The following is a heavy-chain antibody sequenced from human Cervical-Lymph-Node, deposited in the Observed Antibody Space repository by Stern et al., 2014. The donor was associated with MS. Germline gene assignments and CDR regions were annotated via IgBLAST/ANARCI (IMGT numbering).Heavy chain of an antibody. Sequence: QLVQSGAEVKKPGSSVKVSCKASGGTFSSYAISWVRQAPGQGLEWMGGIIPIFGTANYSQKFQGRVTITADESTSTAYMELSSVRSEDTAVYYCAKRRYYDSSGYPTDYYYGMDVWGQGTTVTVSS. CDR1: GGTFSSYA. J-gene: IGHJ6*02. V-gene: IGHV1-69*01. D-gene: IGHD3-22*01. CDR2: IIPIFGTA. CDR3: AKRRYYDSSGYPTDYYYGMDV.